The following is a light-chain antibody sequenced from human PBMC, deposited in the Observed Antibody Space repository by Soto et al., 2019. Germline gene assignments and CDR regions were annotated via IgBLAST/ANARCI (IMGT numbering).Light chain of an antibody. CDR2: DVS. J-gene: IGLJ1*01. CDR3: CSYAGSYTHYV. Sequence: QSALTQPRSVSGSPGQSITISSTGTSSDVGGYNYVSWYRQHPGKAPKLMIYDVSKRPSGVPDRFSGSKSGNTASLTISGLQAEDEADYYCCSYAGSYTHYVFGTGTKLTVL. CDR1: SSDVGGYNY. V-gene: IGLV2-11*01.